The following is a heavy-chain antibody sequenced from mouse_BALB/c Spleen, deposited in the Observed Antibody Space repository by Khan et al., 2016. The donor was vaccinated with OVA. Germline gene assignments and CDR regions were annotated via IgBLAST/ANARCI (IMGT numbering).Heavy chain of an antibody. J-gene: IGHJ3*01. CDR2: IDPFNGST. CDR3: ARNCTSSWFAY. D-gene: IGHD1-1*01. V-gene: IGHV1S135*01. CDR1: GYSFTTYY. Sequence: VRLQQSGPELMKPGASVKISCKASGYSFTTYYIHWVKQSHGKSLEWIGYIDPFNGSTTYNQKFKGKATLTVDKSSSTAYMHLSSLTSEDSAVYYCARNCTSSWFAYWGQGTLVTVSA.